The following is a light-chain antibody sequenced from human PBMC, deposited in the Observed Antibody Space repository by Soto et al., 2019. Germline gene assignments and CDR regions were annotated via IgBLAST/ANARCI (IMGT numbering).Light chain of an antibody. CDR3: QQYGSSPKT. CDR1: QSVSSSY. J-gene: IGKJ1*01. CDR2: GAS. Sequence: EIVLTRSPGTXSXXPXXXXXXXXGASQSVSSSYLAWYQQKPGQAPRLLIYGASSRATGIPDRFSGSGSGTDFTLTISRLAREDFALYYCQQYGSSPKTFGQGTKVDI. V-gene: IGKV3-20*01.